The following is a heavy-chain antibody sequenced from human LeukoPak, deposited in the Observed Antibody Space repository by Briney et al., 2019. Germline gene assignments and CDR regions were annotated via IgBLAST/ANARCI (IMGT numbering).Heavy chain of an antibody. Sequence: SGGSLRLSCAAPGFTFSSYAMNWVRQAPGKGLEWAPSISGSGGNTYYADSVKGRFTISRDNSKNTLYLQMNSLRAEDTAVYYCAKSGILGAIFRYGFDPWGQGTLVTVSS. CDR1: GFTFSSYA. V-gene: IGHV3-23*01. CDR2: ISGSGGNT. J-gene: IGHJ5*02. D-gene: IGHD1-26*01. CDR3: AKSGILGAIFRYGFDP.